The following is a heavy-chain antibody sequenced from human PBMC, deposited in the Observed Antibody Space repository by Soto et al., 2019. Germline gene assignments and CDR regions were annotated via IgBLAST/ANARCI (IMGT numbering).Heavy chain of an antibody. CDR1: GGSISSSSYY. CDR3: ASRLLPYCSGGSCYSDRDY. CDR2: IYYSGST. D-gene: IGHD2-15*01. J-gene: IGHJ4*02. Sequence: SETLSLNCTVSGGSISSSSYYWGWIRQPPGKGLEWIGSIYYSGSTYYNPSLKSRVTISVDTSKNQFSLKLSSVTAADTAVYYCASRLLPYCSGGSCYSDRDYWGQGTLVTVSS. V-gene: IGHV4-39*01.